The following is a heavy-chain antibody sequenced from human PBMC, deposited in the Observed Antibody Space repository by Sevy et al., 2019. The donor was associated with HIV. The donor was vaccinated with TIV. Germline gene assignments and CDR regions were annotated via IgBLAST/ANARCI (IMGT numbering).Heavy chain of an antibody. D-gene: IGHD3-16*02. CDR3: ATYPSLSFVMTVLAEGGMDV. CDR1: GFTFSDPW. CDR2: IKSKIESGTR. J-gene: IGHJ6*02. Sequence: GGSLRLSCVASGFTFSDPWMSWVRQAPGKGLEWVGRIKSKIESGTRDYAAPVKGRFSISRDDSKNTLYLEMNSLKTEDAGVYYCATYPSLSFVMTVLAEGGMDVWGQGTTVTVSS. V-gene: IGHV3-15*01.